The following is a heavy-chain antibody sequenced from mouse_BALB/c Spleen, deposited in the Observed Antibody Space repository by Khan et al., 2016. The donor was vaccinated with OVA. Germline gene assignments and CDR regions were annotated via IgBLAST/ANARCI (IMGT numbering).Heavy chain of an antibody. CDR2: INPSSDYN. CDR3: ARGGYGSFGY. Sequence: QMPLEESGAELARPGASVKMSCKASGYIFTSYMIHWVKQRPGQGLEWIGDINPSSDYNNYNQKFKDKATLTADKSSSTAYMQLSSLTSEDSAVYYCARGGYGSFGYWGQGTLVTVSA. V-gene: IGHV1-4*01. J-gene: IGHJ3*01. CDR1: GYIFTSYM. D-gene: IGHD1-1*01.